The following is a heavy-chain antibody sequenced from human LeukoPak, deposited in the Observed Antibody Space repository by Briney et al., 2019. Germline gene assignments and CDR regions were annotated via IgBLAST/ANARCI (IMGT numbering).Heavy chain of an antibody. CDR3: ARGQMFRSGFYDS. CDR1: GGTFSSYA. Sequence: ASVKVSCKASGGTFSSYAISWVRQAPGQGLEWMGRIIPIFGAPNYAQKFQGRVTITADESTSTAYMELSSLRSEDTAVYYCARGQMFRSGFYDSWGPGTLVTVSS. V-gene: IGHV1-69*13. D-gene: IGHD2/OR15-2a*01. J-gene: IGHJ4*02. CDR2: IIPIFGAP.